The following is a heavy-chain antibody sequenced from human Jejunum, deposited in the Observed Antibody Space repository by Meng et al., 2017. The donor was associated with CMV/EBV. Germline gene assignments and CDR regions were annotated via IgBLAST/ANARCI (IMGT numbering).Heavy chain of an antibody. V-gene: IGHV4-39*07. CDR1: ISSSSYY. CDR2: INYRGTT. J-gene: IGHJ4*02. CDR3: ARGCYTTSCYRGSFDY. Sequence: ISSSSYYWGWVRQPPGKGLEWIGSINYRGTTYYNPSLRSRVTISLDTSRKQFSLKLNSVTAADTAVYHCARGCYTTSCYRGSFDYWGQGTLVTVSS. D-gene: IGHD2-2*02.